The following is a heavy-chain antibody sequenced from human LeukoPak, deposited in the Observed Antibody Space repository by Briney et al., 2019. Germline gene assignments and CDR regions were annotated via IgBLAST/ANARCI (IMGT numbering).Heavy chain of an antibody. CDR1: GFTFSSYA. D-gene: IGHD2-2*01. J-gene: IGHJ4*02. CDR3: AKLVVPAAMGGGTDY. V-gene: IGHV3-30*01. CDR2: ISYDGSNK. Sequence: PGGSLRLSCAASGFTFSSYAMHWVRQAPGKGLEWVAVISYDGSNKYYADSVKGRFTISRDNSKNTLYLQMNSLRAEDTAVYYCAKLVVPAAMGGGTDYWGQGTLVTVSS.